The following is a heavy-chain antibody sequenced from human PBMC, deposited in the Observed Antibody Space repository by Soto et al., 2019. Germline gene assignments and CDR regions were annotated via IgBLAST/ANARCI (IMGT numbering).Heavy chain of an antibody. CDR3: ARRSYRCLSLDY. CDR1: GFSLSTSGEG. J-gene: IGHJ4*02. CDR2: IYWDDDK. V-gene: IGHV2-5*02. Sequence: SGPTLVNPTQPLTLTCTFSGFSLSTSGEGVGWIRQPPGKALEWLALIYWDDDKRYSPSLKSRLTITKDTSENQVVLTMTNMDPVDTATYYCARRSYRCLSLDYWGQGTLVTVSS. D-gene: IGHD3-10*01.